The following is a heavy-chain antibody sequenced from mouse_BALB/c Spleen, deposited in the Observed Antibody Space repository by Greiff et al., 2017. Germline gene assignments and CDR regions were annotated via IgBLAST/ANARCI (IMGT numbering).Heavy chain of an antibody. V-gene: IGHV5-6*01. CDR1: GFTFSSYG. Sequence: EVQGVESGGDLVKPGGSLKLSCAASGFTFSSYGMSWVRQTPDKRLEWVATISSGGSYTYYPDSVKGRFTISRDNAKNTLYLQMSSLKSEDTAMYYCARYDHFAYWGQGTLVTVSA. CDR3: ARYDHFAY. D-gene: IGHD2-3*01. CDR2: ISSGGSYT. J-gene: IGHJ3*01.